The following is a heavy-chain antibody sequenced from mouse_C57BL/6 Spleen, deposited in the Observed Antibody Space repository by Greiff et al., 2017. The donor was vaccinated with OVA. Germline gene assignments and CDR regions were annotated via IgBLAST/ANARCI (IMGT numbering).Heavy chain of an antibody. CDR1: GFTFTDYY. J-gene: IGHJ4*01. Sequence: EVKLVESGGGLVQPGGSLSLSCAASGFTFTDYYMSWVRQPPGKALEWLGFIRNKANGYTTEYSASVTGRFTISRDNYQSILYLQMNALRAEDSATYYCARGLRHHYAMDYWGQGTSVTVSS. CDR2: IRNKANGYTT. D-gene: IGHD2-4*01. V-gene: IGHV7-3*01. CDR3: ARGLRHHYAMDY.